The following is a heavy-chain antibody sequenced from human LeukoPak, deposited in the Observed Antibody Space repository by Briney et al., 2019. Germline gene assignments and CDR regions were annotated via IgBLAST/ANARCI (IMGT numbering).Heavy chain of an antibody. J-gene: IGHJ3*02. CDR3: ARNSSGFKLGDAFDI. V-gene: IGHV3-23*01. Sequence: GGSLRLSCAASGFTFSSYAMTWVRQAPGKGLEWISAINGGAYSTSYADSVKGRFTISRDNSKNALYLQMNSLRAEDAAVYYCARNSSGFKLGDAFDIWGQGHLVPVSS. CDR1: GFTFSSYA. D-gene: IGHD3-22*01. CDR2: INGGAYST.